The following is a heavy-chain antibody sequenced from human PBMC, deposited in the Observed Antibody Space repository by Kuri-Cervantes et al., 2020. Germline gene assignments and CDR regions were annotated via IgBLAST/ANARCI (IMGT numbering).Heavy chain of an antibody. Sequence: SVKVSCKASGGTFTNYAINWVRQAPGQGLEWLGGFIPILGIPNFAQKFQGRVTITTDESTSTAYMELSSLRSEDTAVYYCAGAVAAPRKYYYYYYMDVWGKGTTVTVSS. CDR1: GGTFTNYA. J-gene: IGHJ6*03. D-gene: IGHD6-19*01. CDR3: AGAVAAPRKYYYYYYMDV. V-gene: IGHV1-69*10. CDR2: FIPILGIP.